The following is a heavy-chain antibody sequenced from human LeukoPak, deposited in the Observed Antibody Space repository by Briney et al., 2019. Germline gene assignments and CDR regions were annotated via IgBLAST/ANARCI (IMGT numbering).Heavy chain of an antibody. J-gene: IGHJ4*02. D-gene: IGHD3-9*01. CDR1: GGTFSSYA. CDR3: ARNHYDILTGQIQHFDY. Sequence: SVKVSCKASGGTFSSYAISWVRQAPGQGLEWMGGIIPIFGTANYAQKFQGRVTITTDESTSTAYMELSSLRSEDTAVYYCARNHYDILTGQIQHFDYWGQGTLVTVSS. V-gene: IGHV1-69*05. CDR2: IIPIFGTA.